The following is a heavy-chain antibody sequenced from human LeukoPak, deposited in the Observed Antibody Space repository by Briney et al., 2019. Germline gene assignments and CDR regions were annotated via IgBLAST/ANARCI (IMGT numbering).Heavy chain of an antibody. V-gene: IGHV3-11*01. Sequence: GGSRRLSCAAPGFTFGAYKIGWFRKAPGRGLGGVSYIRISGSTIYYADSVKGRFTISRDNAKNSLYLQMNSLRAEDTAVYYCAREGIVATFYYYYGMDVWGQGTTVTVSS. CDR2: IRISGSTI. D-gene: IGHD5-12*01. J-gene: IGHJ6*02. CDR3: AREGIVATFYYYYGMDV. CDR1: GFTFGAYK.